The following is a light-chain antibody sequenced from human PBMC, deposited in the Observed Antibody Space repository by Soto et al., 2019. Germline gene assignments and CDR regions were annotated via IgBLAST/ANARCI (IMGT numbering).Light chain of an antibody. V-gene: IGKV1-5*01. Sequence: DIRMTQSPSTLSASVGDSVTITCRASQKVSPWLAWYQQKPGKAPNLLIYDVSSLKRGVPSRFSGSGSGTEFTLTISSLQPDDFATYYCQQYDSYWGTVGQVNKVDSK. CDR3: QQYDSYWGT. CDR2: DVS. J-gene: IGKJ1*01. CDR1: QKVSPW.